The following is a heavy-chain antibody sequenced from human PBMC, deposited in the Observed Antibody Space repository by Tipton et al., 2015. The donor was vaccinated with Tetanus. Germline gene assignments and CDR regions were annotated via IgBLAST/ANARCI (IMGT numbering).Heavy chain of an antibody. Sequence: SLRLSCEASGFTFNIHGMNWVRQAPGKGLEWLATISADGTAEHYADSVRGRFPISRDNSKNTLYLQMSNLRAEDTAVYYCARDYPDFDYWGQGTLVTVSS. CDR1: GFTFNIHG. CDR3: ARDYPDFDY. J-gene: IGHJ4*02. D-gene: IGHD3-16*02. CDR2: ISADGTAE. V-gene: IGHV3-30*03.